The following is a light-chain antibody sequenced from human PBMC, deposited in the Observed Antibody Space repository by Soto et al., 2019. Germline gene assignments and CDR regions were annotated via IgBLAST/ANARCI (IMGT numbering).Light chain of an antibody. J-gene: IGKJ3*01. Sequence: DIQLTQSPSSLSSSVGDRVTITCRASQFIGTWLAWYQQKSGEAPKLLIYRASNLVSGVPSRFSGSGSGTEFTLTISGLQPDDFSTCYCQHYETYSGTFGPGTKVDL. V-gene: IGKV1-5*03. CDR2: RAS. CDR1: QFIGTW. CDR3: QHYETYSGT.